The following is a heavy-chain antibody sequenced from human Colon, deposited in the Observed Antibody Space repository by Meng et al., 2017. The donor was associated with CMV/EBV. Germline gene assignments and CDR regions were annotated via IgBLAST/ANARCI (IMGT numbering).Heavy chain of an antibody. J-gene: IGHJ4*02. V-gene: IGHV1-2*02. CDR3: VRESWYFDF. Sequence: QGQPVQSGAEVKKPGASVKVSCKTSGYTFTANHLHWVRQAPGQGLEWMGWIYPQDGGTYFAQKFQDRVTLTRDTSITTAYMELSGLTSDDTVIYYCVRESWYFDFWGEGTLVTVSS. CDR1: GYTFTANH. CDR2: IYPQDGGT. D-gene: IGHD6-13*01.